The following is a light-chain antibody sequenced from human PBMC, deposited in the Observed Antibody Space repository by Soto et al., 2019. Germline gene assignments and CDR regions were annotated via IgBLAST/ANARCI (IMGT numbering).Light chain of an antibody. CDR1: SSDIGNYNL. Sequence: QSALTQPASVSGSPGQSITISCTGTSSDIGNYNLVSWYQQHPGKAPKLMIHEDSKRPSGVSNRFSGSKSGNTASLTISGLRTEDEADYYCSSYTSTSTPCVFGTGTKVTVL. V-gene: IGLV2-14*02. CDR2: EDS. CDR3: SSYTSTSTPCV. J-gene: IGLJ1*01.